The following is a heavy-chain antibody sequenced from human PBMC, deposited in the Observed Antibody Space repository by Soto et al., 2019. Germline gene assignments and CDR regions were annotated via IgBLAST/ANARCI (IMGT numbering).Heavy chain of an antibody. Sequence: QVHLVQSGAEVKKPGASVKVSCKASGYTFTNYDINWVRQAPGQGLEWMGWISTYTGNTNYAQKLQGRVTMTTDTAASTGYLGLRGLRSDDTSVYSSARGYYDGSGRPTPGGMDVWGQGTTVTVSS. V-gene: IGHV1-18*01. J-gene: IGHJ6*02. CDR3: ARGYYDGSGRPTPGGMDV. D-gene: IGHD3-10*01. CDR1: GYTFTNYD. CDR2: ISTYTGNT.